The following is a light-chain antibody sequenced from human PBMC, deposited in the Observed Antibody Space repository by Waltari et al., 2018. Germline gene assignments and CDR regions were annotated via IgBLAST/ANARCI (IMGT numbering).Light chain of an antibody. V-gene: IGLV2-23*02. Sequence: QSALTQPASVSGSPGQSITISCTGTSSDVGDYTYVSWYQQHPGKAPKLMIYDVTKRPSGVSNRFSGSKSGNTASLTISGLQAEDEGDYYCCSYAGSSTFAFGGGTKLTVL. J-gene: IGLJ2*01. CDR1: SSDVGDYTY. CDR3: CSYAGSSTFA. CDR2: DVT.